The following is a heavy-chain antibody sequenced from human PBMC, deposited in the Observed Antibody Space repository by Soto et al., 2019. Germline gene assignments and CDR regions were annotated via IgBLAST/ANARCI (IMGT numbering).Heavy chain of an antibody. CDR2: ISDNGRYT. CDR1: GFTFCDYY. J-gene: IGHJ4*02. CDR3: AREMIEPTNYFDY. V-gene: IGHV3-11*05. Sequence: PGGSLRLSCAASGFTFCDYYMSWIHQAPGKGLEWISYISDNGRYTNYADSVEGRFTISRDNAKNSLYLQMNSLRAEDTAVYYSAREMIEPTNYFDYWGQGTLVTVSS. D-gene: IGHD2-21*01.